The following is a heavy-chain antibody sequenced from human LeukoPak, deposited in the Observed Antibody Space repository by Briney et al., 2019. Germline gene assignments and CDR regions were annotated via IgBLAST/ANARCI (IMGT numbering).Heavy chain of an antibody. Sequence: GGSLRLSCAASGFTFSSYAMSWVRQAPGKWLEWVSTITSGGGSTYYADSVKGRFTISRDNSKNTLYLQMNSLRAEDTAVYYCAKTGALGSRSTYVDYWGQGILVTVSS. J-gene: IGHJ4*02. CDR2: ITSGGGST. D-gene: IGHD6-13*01. CDR3: AKTGALGSRSTYVDY. CDR1: GFTFSSYA. V-gene: IGHV3-23*01.